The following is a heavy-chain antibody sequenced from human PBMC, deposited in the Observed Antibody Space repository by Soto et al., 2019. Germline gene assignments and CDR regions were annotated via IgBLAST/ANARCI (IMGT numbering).Heavy chain of an antibody. CDR1: GFTFSSYS. V-gene: IGHV3-21*01. Sequence: PGESLRLSCAASGFTFSSYSMNWVRQAPGKGLEWVSSISSSSSYIYYADSVKGRFTISRDNAKNSLYLQMNSLRAEDTAVYYCARDLYDFWSGRPLYGMDVWAQGTTVTVSS. CDR2: ISSSSSYI. CDR3: ARDLYDFWSGRPLYGMDV. D-gene: IGHD3-3*01. J-gene: IGHJ6*02.